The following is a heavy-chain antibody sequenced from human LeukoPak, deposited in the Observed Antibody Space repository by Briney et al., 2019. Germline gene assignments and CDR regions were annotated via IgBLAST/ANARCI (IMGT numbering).Heavy chain of an antibody. CDR3: ARSRTGSGFPFDY. CDR1: GYTFTGYY. J-gene: IGHJ4*02. CDR2: INPNSGGT. V-gene: IGHV1-2*02. Sequence: ASVKVSCKASGYTFTGYYMHWVRQAPGQGLEWMGWINPNSGGTNYAQKFQGRVTMTRDTSISTAYMELSRLRSDDTAVYYCARSRTGSGFPFDYWGQGTLVTVSS. D-gene: IGHD3-10*01.